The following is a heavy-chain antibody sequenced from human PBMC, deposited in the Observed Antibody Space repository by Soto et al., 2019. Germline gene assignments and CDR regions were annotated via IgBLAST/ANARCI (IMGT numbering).Heavy chain of an antibody. D-gene: IGHD3-9*01. V-gene: IGHV3-21*01. CDR3: ARPYYDILTGYSRGAFDI. CDR2: ISSSSSYI. J-gene: IGHJ3*02. Sequence: GGSLRLSCAASGFTFSSYSMNWVRQAPGKGLEWVSSISSSSSYIYYADSVKGRFTISRDNAKNSLYLQMNSLRAEDTAVYYCARPYYDILTGYSRGAFDIWGQGTMVTVSS. CDR1: GFTFSSYS.